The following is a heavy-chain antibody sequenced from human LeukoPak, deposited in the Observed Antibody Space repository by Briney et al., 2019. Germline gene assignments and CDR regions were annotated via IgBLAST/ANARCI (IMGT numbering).Heavy chain of an antibody. CDR2: ISAYNGNT. J-gene: IGHJ3*02. D-gene: IGHD1-26*01. Sequence: GASVKVSCKASGYTFTSYGISWVRQAPGQGLEWMGWISAYNGNTNYAQKLQGRVTMTTDTSTSTAYMELSSLRSEDTAMYYCATGRATWYAFDIWGQGTMVTVSS. CDR1: GYTFTSYG. V-gene: IGHV1-18*01. CDR3: ATGRATWYAFDI.